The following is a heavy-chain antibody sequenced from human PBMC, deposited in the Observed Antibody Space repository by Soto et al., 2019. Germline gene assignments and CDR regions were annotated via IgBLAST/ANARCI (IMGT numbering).Heavy chain of an antibody. CDR1: GVTFSSNS. V-gene: IGHV3-48*02. D-gene: IGHD3-3*01. CDR3: ARVIWSGHLTSDL. Sequence: EVQVVESGGGLVQPGWSLRLSCAASGVTFSSNSMNWVRQAPGKGLEWISYISSSSSTIYADSVKGRFTISRDNAKNALYLQMNSLRDEDTAVYYCARVIWSGHLTSDLWGQGTLVTVSS. J-gene: IGHJ5*02. CDR2: ISSSSSTI.